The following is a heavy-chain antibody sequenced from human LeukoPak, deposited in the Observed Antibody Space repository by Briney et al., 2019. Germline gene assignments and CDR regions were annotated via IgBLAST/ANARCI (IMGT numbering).Heavy chain of an antibody. D-gene: IGHD5-18*01. CDR1: GFTFSSYW. V-gene: IGHV3-74*01. CDR3: ARAGRGYSYGVGY. CDR2: INSDGSST. J-gene: IGHJ4*02. Sequence: GGSLRVSCAASGFTFSSYWMHWVRQAPGKGLVWVSRINSDGSSTSYADSVKGRFTISRDNAKNTLYLQMNSLRAEDTAVYYCARAGRGYSYGVGYWGQGTLVTVSS.